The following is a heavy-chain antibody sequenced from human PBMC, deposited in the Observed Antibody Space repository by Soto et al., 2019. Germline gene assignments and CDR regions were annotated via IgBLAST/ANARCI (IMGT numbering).Heavy chain of an antibody. CDR3: ARIRAGHEFGGVIAPYHFDS. Sequence: SLRLSCAASGFTFSSYGMHWVRQAPGKGLEGVAVIWYDGSNKYYADSVKGRFTISKDTSKNQVVLTMANMDPVDTATYFCARIRAGHEFGGVIAPYHFDSWGLGTLVTVSS. V-gene: IGHV3-33*03. CDR2: IWYDGSNK. D-gene: IGHD3-16*02. J-gene: IGHJ4*02. CDR1: GFTFSSYG.